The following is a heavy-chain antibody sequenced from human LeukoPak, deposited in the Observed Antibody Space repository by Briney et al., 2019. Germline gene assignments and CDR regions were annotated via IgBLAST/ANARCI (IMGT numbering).Heavy chain of an antibody. Sequence: GGSLRLSCAASGFTFSSYAMSWVRQAPGKGLEWVSAISGSGGSTYYADSVKGRCTISRDNSKNTRYLQMNSLRAEDTAVYYCAKDWVGTWFDPWGQGTLVTVSS. D-gene: IGHD1-7*01. CDR3: AKDWVGTWFDP. CDR1: GFTFSSYA. V-gene: IGHV3-23*01. J-gene: IGHJ5*02. CDR2: ISGSGGST.